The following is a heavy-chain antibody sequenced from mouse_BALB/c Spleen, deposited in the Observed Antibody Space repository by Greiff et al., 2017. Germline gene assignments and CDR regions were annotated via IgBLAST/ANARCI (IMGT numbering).Heavy chain of an antibody. CDR2: IYPGNVNT. CDR1: GYTFTSYY. Sequence: VQLQQSGPELVKPGASVRISCKASGYTFTSYYIPWVKQRPGQGLEWIGWIYPGNVNTKYNEKFKGKATLTADKSSSTAYMQLSSLTSEDSAVYFCARSDYYGSSYFDYWGQGTTLTVSS. V-gene: IGHV1S56*01. J-gene: IGHJ2*01. D-gene: IGHD1-1*01. CDR3: ARSDYYGSSYFDY.